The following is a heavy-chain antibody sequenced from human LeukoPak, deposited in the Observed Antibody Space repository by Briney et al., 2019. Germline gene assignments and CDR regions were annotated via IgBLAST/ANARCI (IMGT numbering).Heavy chain of an antibody. J-gene: IGHJ5*02. D-gene: IGHD5-18*01. V-gene: IGHV6-1*01. CDR1: GDSVSSNSAA. CDR2: TYYRSKWYN. Sequence: SQTLSLTFAISGDSVSSNSAAWNWLRQSPPRGLEWLGSTYYRSKWYNDYAVSVKSRITINPDTSKNQFSLQLNSVTPEDTAVYYCARGYTTMVYWFDPWGQGTLVTVSS. CDR3: ARGYTTMVYWFDP.